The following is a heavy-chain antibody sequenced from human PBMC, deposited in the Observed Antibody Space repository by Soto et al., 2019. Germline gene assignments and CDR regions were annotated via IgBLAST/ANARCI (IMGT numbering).Heavy chain of an antibody. CDR2: IYHSGST. D-gene: IGHD1-26*01. V-gene: IGHV4-30-4*01. J-gene: IGHJ5*02. CDR3: ARLRWETENNWFDP. CDR1: GDSINSVDHY. Sequence: LSLTCTVSGDSINSVDHYWSWIRQPPGKGLEWMGYIYHSGSTHYNPSLNSRLTISIDTSTNRFSLNLTSVTAADTAVYFCARLRWETENNWFDPWGQGALVTVSS.